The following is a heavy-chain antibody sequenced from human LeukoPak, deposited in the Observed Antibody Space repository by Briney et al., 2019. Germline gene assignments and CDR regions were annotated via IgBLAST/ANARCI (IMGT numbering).Heavy chain of an antibody. D-gene: IGHD3-22*01. V-gene: IGHV3-21*01. Sequence: PGGSLRLSCAASGFTFSSYSMNWVRQAPGKGLEWVSSISSSSSYIYYADSVKGRFTISRDNAKNSLYLQMNSLRAEDTAVYYCARDRDNYYDSSGYLDYWGQGTLVTVS. CDR3: ARDRDNYYDSSGYLDY. CDR1: GFTFSSYS. J-gene: IGHJ4*02. CDR2: ISSSSSYI.